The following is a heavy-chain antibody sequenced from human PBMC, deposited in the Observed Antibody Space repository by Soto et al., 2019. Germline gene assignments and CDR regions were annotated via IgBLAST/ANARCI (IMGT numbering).Heavy chain of an antibody. V-gene: IGHV4-30-2*01. D-gene: IGHD2-15*01. CDR2: IYHGGGT. J-gene: IGHJ4*02. CDR1: GGSISSGGFS. Sequence: QLQLQESGSGLVKPSQTLSLTCAVSGGSISSGGFSWNWIRQPPGKGLEWIGYIYHGGGTYNSPSLKRRVTISVDRSKNQFSLKLSSVTAADTAVYYCARGLEVIAATPQCDYWGQGTLVTVSS. CDR3: ARGLEVIAATPQCDY.